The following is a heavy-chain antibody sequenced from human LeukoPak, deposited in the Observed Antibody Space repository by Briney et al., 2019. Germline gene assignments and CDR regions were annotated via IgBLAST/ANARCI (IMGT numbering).Heavy chain of an antibody. CDR3: ARGACSSTSCYLNY. CDR2: IYTSGST. D-gene: IGHD2-2*01. J-gene: IGHJ4*02. CDR1: GGSISSYY. V-gene: IGHV4-4*07. Sequence: SETLSLTCTVSGGSISSYYWSWIRQPAGKGLEWIGRIYTSGSTNYNPSLKGRVTMSVDTSKNQFSLKLSSVTAADTAVYYCARGACSSTSCYLNYWGQGTLVTVSS.